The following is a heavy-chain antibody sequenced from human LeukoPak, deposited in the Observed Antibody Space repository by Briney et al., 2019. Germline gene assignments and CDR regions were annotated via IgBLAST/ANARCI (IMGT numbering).Heavy chain of an antibody. D-gene: IGHD3-9*01. Sequence: GGSLRLSCAASGFTFSSYSMNWVRQAPGKGLEWVGRIKSKTDGGTTDYAAPVKGRFTISRDDSKTTLYLQMNSLKTEDTAVYYCTGDILSNVQYYYYYMDVWGKGTTVTISS. CDR3: TGDILSNVQYYYYYMDV. CDR1: GFTFSSYS. V-gene: IGHV3-15*01. CDR2: IKSKTDGGTT. J-gene: IGHJ6*03.